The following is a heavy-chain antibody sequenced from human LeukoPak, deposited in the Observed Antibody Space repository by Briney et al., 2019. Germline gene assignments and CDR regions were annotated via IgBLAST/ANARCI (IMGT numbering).Heavy chain of an antibody. Sequence: GGSLRLSCAASGFSFSSYTMNWVRRAPGKGLEWVAVIGDNGSDKYYADSVKGRFTISRDTSRNMLYLQMNSLRAEDTALFYCARASYYYDSSGGYAFDIWGQGTMVTVSS. CDR1: GFSFSSYT. V-gene: IGHV3-33*08. CDR2: IGDNGSDK. CDR3: ARASYYYDSSGGYAFDI. J-gene: IGHJ3*02. D-gene: IGHD3-22*01.